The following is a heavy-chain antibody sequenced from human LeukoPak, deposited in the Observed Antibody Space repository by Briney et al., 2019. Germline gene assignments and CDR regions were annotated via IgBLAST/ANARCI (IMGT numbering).Heavy chain of an antibody. D-gene: IGHD3-10*01. CDR1: GGSISSGAYY. CDR2: IYYSGST. Sequence: SETLSLTCTVSGGSISSGAYYWSWIRQPPGKGLEWIGYIYYSGSTYYKPSLKSRVTISVDTSKNQFSLKLSSVTAADTAVYYCARFTMVRGVIPFDYWGQGTLVTVSS. CDR3: ARFTMVRGVIPFDY. J-gene: IGHJ4*02. V-gene: IGHV4-30-4*08.